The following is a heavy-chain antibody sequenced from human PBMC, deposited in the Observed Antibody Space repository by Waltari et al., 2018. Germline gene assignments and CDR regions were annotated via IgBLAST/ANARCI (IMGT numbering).Heavy chain of an antibody. CDR2: IIPIFGTA. D-gene: IGHD5-18*01. Sequence: QVQLVQSGAEVKKPGSSVKVSCKASGGTFSSYAIRWVRQAPGQGLAWMGGIIPIFGTANYAQKFQGRVTITADESTSTAYMELSSLRSEDTAVYYCVREKTAMGAFDIWGQGTMVTVSS. CDR3: VREKTAMGAFDI. J-gene: IGHJ3*02. CDR1: GGTFSSYA. V-gene: IGHV1-69*01.